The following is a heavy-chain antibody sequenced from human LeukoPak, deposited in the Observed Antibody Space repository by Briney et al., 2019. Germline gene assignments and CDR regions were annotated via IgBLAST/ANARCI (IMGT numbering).Heavy chain of an antibody. Sequence: PSETLSLTCAVYGGSFSGYYWIWIRQPPGKGLEWIGEINHSGSTNYNPSLKSRVTISVDTSKNQFSLKLSSVTAADTAVYYCARGQWRSRGPYYYDSSGYYYLDYWVQGTLVTVSS. D-gene: IGHD3-22*01. J-gene: IGHJ4*02. CDR2: INHSGST. CDR1: GGSFSGYY. CDR3: ARGQWRSRGPYYYDSSGYYYLDY. V-gene: IGHV4-34*01.